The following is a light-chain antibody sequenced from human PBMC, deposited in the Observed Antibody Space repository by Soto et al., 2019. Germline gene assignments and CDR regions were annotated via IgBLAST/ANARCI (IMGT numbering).Light chain of an antibody. CDR1: QSVSSY. V-gene: IGKV3-20*01. J-gene: IGKJ5*01. CDR3: QQYGSSPIT. CDR2: EAS. Sequence: EIVLTQSPATLSLSPGERATLSCRASQSVSSYLAWYQQEPGQAPRLLMYEASNRATGIPARFSGSGSGTDFSLTISRLEPEDFAVYYCQQYGSSPITFGQGTRL.